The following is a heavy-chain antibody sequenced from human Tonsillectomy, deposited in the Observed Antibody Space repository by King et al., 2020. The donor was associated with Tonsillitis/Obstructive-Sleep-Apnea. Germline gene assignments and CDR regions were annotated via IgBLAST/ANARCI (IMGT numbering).Heavy chain of an antibody. CDR2: RSYDGSNK. D-gene: IGHD3-3*01. Sequence: VQLVEAGGGVVQPGRSLRLSCAASGFTFSSYAMHWVRQAPGQGREWVAVRSYDGSNKYNAASVKGRFTISRDNSKNTLYLQMNSLRAEDTAVYYCARGDDFWSGSADYCMDVWGKGTTVTVSS. J-gene: IGHJ6*03. CDR3: ARGDDFWSGSADYCMDV. V-gene: IGHV3-30*01. CDR1: GFTFSSYA.